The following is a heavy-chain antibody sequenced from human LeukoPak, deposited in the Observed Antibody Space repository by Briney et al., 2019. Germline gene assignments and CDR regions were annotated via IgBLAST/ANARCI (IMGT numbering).Heavy chain of an antibody. J-gene: IGHJ4*02. V-gene: IGHV3-23*01. D-gene: IGHD6-13*01. CDR2: ISGSGGST. CDR1: GFTFSSYA. CDR3: AKDRRGSPAVYYFDY. Sequence: GGSLRLSCAASGFTFSSYAMSWVRQAPGKGLEWVSAISGSGGSTYYADSVKGRFTISRDNSKNTLYLQMNSLRAEDTAVYYCAKDRRGSPAVYYFDYWGQGTLVTVSS.